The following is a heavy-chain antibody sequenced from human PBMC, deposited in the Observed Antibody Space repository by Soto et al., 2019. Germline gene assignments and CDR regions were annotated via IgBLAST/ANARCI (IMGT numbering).Heavy chain of an antibody. CDR2: IKSKTDGGTT. V-gene: IGHV3-15*01. CDR3: TISLVVVAANDAFDI. D-gene: IGHD2-15*01. CDR1: GFTFSNAW. J-gene: IGHJ3*02. Sequence: GGSLRLSCAASGFTFSNAWMSWVRQAPGKGLEWVGRIKSKTDGGTTDYAAPVKGRFTISRDDSKNTLYLQMNSLKTEDTAVYYCTISLVVVAANDAFDIWGQGTMVTVSS.